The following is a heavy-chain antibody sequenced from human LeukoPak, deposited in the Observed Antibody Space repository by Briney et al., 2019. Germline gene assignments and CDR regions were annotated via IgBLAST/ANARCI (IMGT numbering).Heavy chain of an antibody. J-gene: IGHJ4*02. V-gene: IGHV1-2*02. Sequence: ASVTVSCKASGYTFTGYFMHWVRQAPGQGLEWMGWINPNSGGTNYLQNFQGRVTMTRDTSISTAYMDLSRLRSDDTAVYYCARGRPGDYFDYWGQGTLVTVSS. D-gene: IGHD6-25*01. CDR2: INPNSGGT. CDR3: ARGRPGDYFDY. CDR1: GYTFTGYF.